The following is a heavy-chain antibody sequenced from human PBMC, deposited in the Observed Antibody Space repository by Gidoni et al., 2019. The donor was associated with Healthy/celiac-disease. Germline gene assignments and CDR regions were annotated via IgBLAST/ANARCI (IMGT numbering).Heavy chain of an antibody. J-gene: IGHJ5*02. CDR3: ARTGRGKIVVGNWFDP. Sequence: QVQLVQSGAELKKPGPSVQVSCQASGYTFTGYYMHWVRHPPGQGLEWMGWINPTSGGTNYAQKFQGRVTVARETSISTACMELSRLGSDDTAVYYCARTGRGKIVVGNWFDPWGQGTLVTVSS. CDR2: INPTSGGT. D-gene: IGHD2-15*01. V-gene: IGHV1-2*02. CDR1: GYTFTGYY.